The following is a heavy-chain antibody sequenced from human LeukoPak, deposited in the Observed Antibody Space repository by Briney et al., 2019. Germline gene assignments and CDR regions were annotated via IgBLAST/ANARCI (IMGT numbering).Heavy chain of an antibody. J-gene: IGHJ5*02. V-gene: IGHV4-31*03. D-gene: IGHD2-15*01. Sequence: SQTLSLTCTVSGGSITSGDYYWSWIRQHPGKGLEWIGYIHYSGSTNSNPSLKSRVTISVDTSKNQFSLKMSSVTAADTAVYYCARDGCSGASCYPGWFDPWGQGTLDTVSS. CDR1: GGSITSGDYY. CDR2: IHYSGST. CDR3: ARDGCSGASCYPGWFDP.